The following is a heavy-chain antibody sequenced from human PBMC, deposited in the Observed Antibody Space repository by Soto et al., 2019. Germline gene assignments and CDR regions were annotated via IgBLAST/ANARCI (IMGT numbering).Heavy chain of an antibody. CDR2: IWYDGNNK. D-gene: IGHD2-21*02. Sequence: PGGSLRLSCAASGFSFSNYGMHWVRQAPGKGLEWVAFIWYDGNNKYYADSVKGRFTISRDNSKNTLYLQMSSLGAEDTAIYFCARDKSPYCVGDCSTPYWGQGTLVTVSS. CDR3: ARDKSPYCVGDCSTPY. V-gene: IGHV3-33*01. J-gene: IGHJ4*02. CDR1: GFSFSNYG.